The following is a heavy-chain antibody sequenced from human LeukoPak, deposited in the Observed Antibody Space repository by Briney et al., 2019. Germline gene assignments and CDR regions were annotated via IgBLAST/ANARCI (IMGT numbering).Heavy chain of an antibody. J-gene: IGHJ4*02. V-gene: IGHV4-34*01. D-gene: IGHD4-17*01. CDR3: ARGLYYGDYFDY. Sequence: ASETLSLTCAVYGGSFSGYYWSWIRQPPGKGLEWIGEINHSGSTNYNPSLKSRVTISVDTSKNQFSLKLSSVTAADTAVYYCARGLYYGDYFDYWGQGTLVTVSS. CDR2: INHSGST. CDR1: GGSFSGYY.